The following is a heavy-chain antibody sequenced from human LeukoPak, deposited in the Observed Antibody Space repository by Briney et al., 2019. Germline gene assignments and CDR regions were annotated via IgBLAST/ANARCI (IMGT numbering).Heavy chain of an antibody. D-gene: IGHD2-2*01. Sequence: GGSLRLSCAASGFTVRSNYMSWVRQAPGKGLEWVSGFYGGGSTDYADSVKGRFTISRDNAKNSLYLQMNSLRAEDTALYYCAKSRSMRGWFDPWGQGTLVTVSS. J-gene: IGHJ5*02. V-gene: IGHV3-53*05. CDR3: AKSRSMRGWFDP. CDR1: GFTVRSNY. CDR2: FYGGGST.